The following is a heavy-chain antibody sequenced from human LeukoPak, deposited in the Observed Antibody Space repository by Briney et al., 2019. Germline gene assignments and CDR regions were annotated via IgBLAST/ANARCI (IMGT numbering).Heavy chain of an antibody. CDR3: ATDSGYDYWAY. Sequence: PGGSLRLSCAASEFTFSSYAMSWVRQAPGKGLEWVSAISGSGGSTYYADSVKGRFTISRDNSKNTLYLQMNSLRAEDTAVYYCATDSGYDYWAYWGQGTLVTVSS. V-gene: IGHV3-23*01. J-gene: IGHJ4*02. D-gene: IGHD5-12*01. CDR1: EFTFSSYA. CDR2: ISGSGGST.